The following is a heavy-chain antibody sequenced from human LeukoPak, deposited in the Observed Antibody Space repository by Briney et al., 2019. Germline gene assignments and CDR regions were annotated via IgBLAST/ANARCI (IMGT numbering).Heavy chain of an antibody. J-gene: IGHJ6*03. CDR2: IYYSGST. V-gene: IGHV4-30-4*08. CDR3: ARDADDSGDYMDV. D-gene: IGHD1-1*01. Sequence: SETLSLTCTVSGGSISSGDYYWSWIRQPPGKGLEWIGYIYYSGSTYYNPSLKSRVTISVDTSKNQFSLKLSSVTAADTAVYYCARDADDSGDYMDVWGKGTTVTVSS. CDR1: GGSISSGDYY.